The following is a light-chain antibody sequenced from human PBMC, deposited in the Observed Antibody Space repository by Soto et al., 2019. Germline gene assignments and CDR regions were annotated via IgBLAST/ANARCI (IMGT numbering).Light chain of an antibody. J-gene: IGLJ3*02. V-gene: IGLV1-40*01. CDR2: GNS. Sequence: QSVLTQPPSVSGAPGQRVTISCTGSSSNIGAGYDVHWYQQLPGTAPKLLIYGNSNRPSGVPDRFSGSKSGTSASLAITGLQAEDEADYYCCSYAGSYVLGVFGGGTKLTVL. CDR1: SSNIGAGYD. CDR3: CSYAGSYVLGV.